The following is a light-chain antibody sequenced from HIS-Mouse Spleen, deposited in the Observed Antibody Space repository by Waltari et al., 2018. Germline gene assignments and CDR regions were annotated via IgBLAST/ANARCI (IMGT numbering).Light chain of an antibody. J-gene: IGLJ2*01. V-gene: IGLV1-40*01. CDR2: GNS. Sequence: CTGSSSNIGAGYDVHWYQQLPGTAPKLLIYGNSNRPSGVPDRFSGSKSGTSASLAITGLQAEDEADYYCQSYDSSLSAYVVFGGGTKLTVL. CDR1: SSNIGAGYD. CDR3: QSYDSSLSAYVV.